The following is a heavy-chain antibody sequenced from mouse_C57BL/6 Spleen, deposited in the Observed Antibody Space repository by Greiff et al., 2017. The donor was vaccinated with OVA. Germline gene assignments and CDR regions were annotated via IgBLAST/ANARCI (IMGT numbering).Heavy chain of an antibody. D-gene: IGHD1-1*01. CDR2: IYPGDGDT. CDR1: GYAFSSSW. Sequence: VKLQESGPELVKPGASVKISCKASGYAFSSSWMNWVKQRPGKGLEWIGRIYPGDGDTNYNGKFKGKATLTADKSSSTAYMQLSSLTSEDSAVYFCARSIYYYGSSYAMDYWGQGTSVTVSS. V-gene: IGHV1-82*01. CDR3: ARSIYYYGSSYAMDY. J-gene: IGHJ4*01.